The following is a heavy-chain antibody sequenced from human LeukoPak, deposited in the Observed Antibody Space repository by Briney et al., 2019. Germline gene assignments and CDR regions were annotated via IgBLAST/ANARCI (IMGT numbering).Heavy chain of an antibody. V-gene: IGHV3-23*01. J-gene: IGHJ4*02. CDR1: GFTFSSYA. CDR2: IICSGGST. CDR3: AKSELPIRPQFAY. D-gene: IGHD2-15*01. Sequence: GGSLRLSCAASGFTFSSYAMSWVRQAPRKGLEWVSAIICSGGSTYYADSVKGRFTISRDNSKNPLYLQMNSLRAEDTAVYYCAKSELPIRPQFAYWGQGTLVTVSS.